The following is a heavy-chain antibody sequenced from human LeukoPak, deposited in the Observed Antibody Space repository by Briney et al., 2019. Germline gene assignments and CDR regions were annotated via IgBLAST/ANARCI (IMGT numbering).Heavy chain of an antibody. CDR1: GFTFNYYS. J-gene: IGHJ4*02. CDR3: ARGQIYYDSSGFDY. Sequence: PGGSLRLSCAASGFTFNYYSMHWVRQAPGKGLEWVSSITSSSSYIYYADSLKGRFTISRDNAKNSLYLQMNSLRAEDTAVYYCARGQIYYDSSGFDYWGQGTLVTVSS. V-gene: IGHV3-21*01. D-gene: IGHD3-22*01. CDR2: ITSSSSYI.